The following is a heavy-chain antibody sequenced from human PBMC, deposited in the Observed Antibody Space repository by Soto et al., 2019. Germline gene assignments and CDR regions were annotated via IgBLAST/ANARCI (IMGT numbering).Heavy chain of an antibody. V-gene: IGHV3-23*01. J-gene: IGHJ5*02. Sequence: EVQLLESGGGLVQPGGSLRLSCAASGFTFSSYAMSWVRQAPGKGLEWVSVISGSGGSTYYADSVKGRFTISRDNSKNELGLQMNSLRADDTAVFYGPKDKKGSWSSWFDPWGQGTLVTVSS. CDR3: PKDKKGSWSSWFDP. CDR2: ISGSGGST. CDR1: GFTFSSYA. D-gene: IGHD6-13*01.